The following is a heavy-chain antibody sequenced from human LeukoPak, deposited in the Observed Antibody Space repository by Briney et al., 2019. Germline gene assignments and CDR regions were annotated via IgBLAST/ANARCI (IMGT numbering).Heavy chain of an antibody. D-gene: IGHD4-17*01. CDR3: AKRGHYGDYYFDY. Sequence: PGGSLRLSCAASGFTFSSYAMSWVRQAPGKGLEWVSAISGSGGSTYYADSVKGRFTISRDNSKNTLYLQMDSLRAEDTAVYYCAKRGHYGDYYFDYWGQGTLVTVSS. CDR2: ISGSGGST. V-gene: IGHV3-23*01. J-gene: IGHJ4*02. CDR1: GFTFSSYA.